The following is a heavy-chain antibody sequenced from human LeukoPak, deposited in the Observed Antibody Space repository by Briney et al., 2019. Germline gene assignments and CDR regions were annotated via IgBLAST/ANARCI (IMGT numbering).Heavy chain of an antibody. D-gene: IGHD6-13*01. Sequence: SSETLSLTCTVSGGSISSYYWSWIRQPPGKGLEWIGYIYYSGSTNYNPSLKSRVTVSVDTSMNQFSLKLSSVTAADTAVYYCASMVAAAGNYFDYWGQGTLVTVSS. CDR3: ASMVAAAGNYFDY. CDR2: IYYSGST. V-gene: IGHV4-59*01. CDR1: GGSISSYY. J-gene: IGHJ4*02.